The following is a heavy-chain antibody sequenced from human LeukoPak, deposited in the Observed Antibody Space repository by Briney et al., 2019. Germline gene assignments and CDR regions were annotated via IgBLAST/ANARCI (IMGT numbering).Heavy chain of an antibody. Sequence: SETLSLTCTVSGGSLSIYYWSWIRQPPGKGLEWIGDIYYGGFTNYNPSLQSRVTISVDTSKNQFSLKLNSVTAADTAVYYCARLGVGYCFTTSCYEFDNWGQGILVTVSS. CDR3: ARLGVGYCFTTSCYEFDN. CDR1: GGSLSIYY. V-gene: IGHV4-59*08. J-gene: IGHJ4*02. D-gene: IGHD2-2*01. CDR2: IYYGGFT.